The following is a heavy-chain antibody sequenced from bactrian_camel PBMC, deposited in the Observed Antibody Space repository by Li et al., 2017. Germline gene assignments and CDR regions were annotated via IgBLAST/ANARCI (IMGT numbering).Heavy chain of an antibody. Sequence: HVQLVESGGGSVQPGGSLRLSCTATGFTFEDVHAAWYRQAPGRRCELVSAFYRDGDTYYSRSVKGRSTISRDNDKRRVYLQMESLRPEDSADYFCATNPPRQPRDDDEPSCDEYREWGQGTQVTVS. CDR1: GFTFEDVH. CDR2: FYRDGDT. D-gene: IGHD4*01. CDR3: ATNPPRQPRDDDEPSCDEYRE. J-gene: IGHJ4*01. V-gene: IGHV3S53*01.